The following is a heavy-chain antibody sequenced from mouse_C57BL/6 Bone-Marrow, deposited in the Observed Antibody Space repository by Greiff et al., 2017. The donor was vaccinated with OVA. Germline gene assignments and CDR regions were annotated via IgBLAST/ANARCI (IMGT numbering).Heavy chain of an antibody. Sequence: QVQLQQPGAELVKPGASVKLSCKASGYTFTSCWMQWVKQRPGQGLEWIGEIDPSDSYTNYNQKFKGKATLTVDTSSSTAYMQLSSLTSEDSAVYYCARRAGDYLDYWGQGTTLTVSS. J-gene: IGHJ2*01. CDR1: GYTFTSCW. V-gene: IGHV1-50*01. CDR3: ARRAGDYLDY. D-gene: IGHD3-3*01. CDR2: IDPSDSYT.